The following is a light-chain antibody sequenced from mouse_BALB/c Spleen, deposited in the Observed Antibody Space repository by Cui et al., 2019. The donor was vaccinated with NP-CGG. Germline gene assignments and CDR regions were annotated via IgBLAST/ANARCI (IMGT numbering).Light chain of an antibody. CDR3: ALWYSNHWV. CDR1: TGAVTASNY. J-gene: IGLJ1*01. V-gene: IGLV1*01. CDR2: GTN. Sequence: QAVVTQESALTKSPGETVTPTCRPSTGAVTASNYANWVQEKPEHLFTGLIGGTNNRAPGVPARFSGSLIGNKAALTITGAQTEDEAIYFCALWYSNHWVFGGGTKLTVL.